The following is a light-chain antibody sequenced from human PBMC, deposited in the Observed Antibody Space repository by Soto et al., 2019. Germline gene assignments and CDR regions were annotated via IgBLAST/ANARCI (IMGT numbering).Light chain of an antibody. J-gene: IGKJ1*01. CDR2: GAS. CDR1: QSVSSN. V-gene: IGKV3-15*01. Sequence: EIVMTQSPASLSVSPGERATLSCRASQSVSSNLAWYQQKPGQAPRLLIYGASTGATGVPARFSGSGSGTDFTLTISSLQSEDFAVYDCQQDNDWPRTFGQGT. CDR3: QQDNDWPRT.